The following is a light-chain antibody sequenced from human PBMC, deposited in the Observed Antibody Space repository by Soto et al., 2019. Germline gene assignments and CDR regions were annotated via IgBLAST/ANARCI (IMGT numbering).Light chain of an antibody. CDR3: QQNKSYPIHT. CDR2: VAS. Sequence: DIQMTQSPSTLSASVGDRVTITCRASQTIGSWLAWFQQKPGKAPKLLIHVASGLGSGVPSRFSGSGSGTEFTLTISSLHTDDFATYYCQQNKSYPIHTFGQGTKLEI. CDR1: QTIGSW. V-gene: IGKV1-5*01. J-gene: IGKJ2*01.